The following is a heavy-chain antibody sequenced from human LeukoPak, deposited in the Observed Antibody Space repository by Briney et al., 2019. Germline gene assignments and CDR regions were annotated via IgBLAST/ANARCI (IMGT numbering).Heavy chain of an antibody. J-gene: IGHJ5*02. Sequence: GGSLRLSCAASGFTFSSYSMNWVRQAPGKGLEWVSSISSSSSYIYYADSVKGRLTISRDNDKNSLYLQMNSLRAEDTAVYYCARGAGRCSSTSCFTNWFDPWGQGTLVTVSS. CDR2: ISSSSSYI. V-gene: IGHV3-21*01. CDR1: GFTFSSYS. D-gene: IGHD2-2*01. CDR3: ARGAGRCSSTSCFTNWFDP.